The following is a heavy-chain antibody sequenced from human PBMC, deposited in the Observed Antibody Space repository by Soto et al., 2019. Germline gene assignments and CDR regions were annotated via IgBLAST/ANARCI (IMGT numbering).Heavy chain of an antibody. CDR3: AREWAAYDFWSGEDAFDI. Sequence: QVQLQESGPGLVKPSETLSLTCTVSGGSISSYYWSWIQQPPGKGLEWIGYIYYSGSTNYNPSLKSRVTISVDTSKNQFSLKLSSVTAADTAVYYCAREWAAYDFWSGEDAFDIWGQGTMVTVSS. CDR2: IYYSGST. V-gene: IGHV4-59*01. D-gene: IGHD3-3*01. CDR1: GGSISSYY. J-gene: IGHJ3*02.